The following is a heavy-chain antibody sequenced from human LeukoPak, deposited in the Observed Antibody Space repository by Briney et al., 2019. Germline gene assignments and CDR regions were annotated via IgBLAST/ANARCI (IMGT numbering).Heavy chain of an antibody. CDR2: IYPGDSDT. D-gene: IGHD3-9*01. J-gene: IGHJ4*02. CDR1: GYSFTSYW. Sequence: GESLKISCKGSGYSFTSYWIGWVRQMPGKGLEWMGIIYPGDSDTRYSPSFQGQVTISADKFISTAYLQWSSLKASDTAMYYCARHDHYDILTGYYFDYWGQGTLVTVSS. CDR3: ARHDHYDILTGYYFDY. V-gene: IGHV5-51*01.